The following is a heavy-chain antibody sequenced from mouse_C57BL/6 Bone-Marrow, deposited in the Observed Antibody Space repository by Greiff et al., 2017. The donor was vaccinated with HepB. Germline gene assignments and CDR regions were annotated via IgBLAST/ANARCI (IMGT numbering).Heavy chain of an antibody. CDR2: IRNKANNHAT. D-gene: IGHD3-1*01. Sequence: EVQVVESGGGLVQPGGSMKLSCAASGFTFSDAWMDWVRQSPEKGLEWVAEIRNKANNHATYYAESVKGRFTISRDDSKSSVYLQMNSLRAEDTGIYYCTRPYASGWFAYWGQGTLVTVSA. J-gene: IGHJ3*01. CDR3: TRPYASGWFAY. V-gene: IGHV6-6*01. CDR1: GFTFSDAW.